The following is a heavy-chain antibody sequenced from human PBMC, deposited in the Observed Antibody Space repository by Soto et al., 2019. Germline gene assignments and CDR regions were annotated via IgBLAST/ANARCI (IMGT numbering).Heavy chain of an antibody. CDR1: GFTFSAYA. CDR3: AKDPLMYYGSGRPHYYFDY. D-gene: IGHD3-10*01. J-gene: IGHJ4*02. V-gene: IGHV3-23*01. CDR2: LFGSGGGI. Sequence: LILSCAASGFTFSAYAMSWVRQAPGKGLEWVSGLFGSGGGIQYADSVRGRFTVSRDNSKNTLYLQMNSLRAEDTAVYYCAKDPLMYYGSGRPHYYFDYWGQGTLVTVSS.